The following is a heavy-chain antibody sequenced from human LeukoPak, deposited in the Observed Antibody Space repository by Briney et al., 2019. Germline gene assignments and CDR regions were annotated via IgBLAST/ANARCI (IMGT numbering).Heavy chain of an antibody. CDR1: GFTFSSYA. D-gene: IGHD3-22*01. J-gene: IGHJ4*02. Sequence: PGGSLRLSCAASGFTFSSYAMSWVRQAPGKGLEWVSGISRSGGSTYYAGSVKGRFTISRDNSKNTLYLQMNSLRAEDTAVYYCATRKLDSSAYSALDYWGQGTLVTVSS. V-gene: IGHV3-23*01. CDR2: ISRSGGST. CDR3: ATRKLDSSAYSALDY.